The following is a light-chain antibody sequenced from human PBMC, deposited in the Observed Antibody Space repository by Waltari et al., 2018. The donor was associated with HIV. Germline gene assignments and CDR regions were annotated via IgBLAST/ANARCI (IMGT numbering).Light chain of an antibody. CDR3: HQSGSPPLYT. J-gene: IGKJ2*01. CDR1: QSGSSSY. Sequence: ESVLTQSPGKWALAPGERATLSCRASQSGSSSYLAWYQHKPGQAPSLLIYGASTRATGIPDRFSVSASGTDFTLTITRLDPEDFAVYYCHQSGSPPLYTLGQGTRLELK. V-gene: IGKV3-20*01. CDR2: GAS.